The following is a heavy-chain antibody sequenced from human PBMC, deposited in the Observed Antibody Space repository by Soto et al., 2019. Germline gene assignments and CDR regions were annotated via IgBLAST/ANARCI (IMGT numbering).Heavy chain of an antibody. CDR1: GGSISSYY. V-gene: IGHV4-59*01. J-gene: IGHJ4*02. Sequence: QVQLQESGPGLVKPSETLSLTCTVSGGSISSYYWSWIRQPPGKGLEWIGYIYYSGSTNYNPSLKSRVTISVDTSKNQFSLKLSSVTAADTAVYYCARAYGGNPDYWGQGTLVTVSS. CDR2: IYYSGST. D-gene: IGHD4-17*01. CDR3: ARAYGGNPDY.